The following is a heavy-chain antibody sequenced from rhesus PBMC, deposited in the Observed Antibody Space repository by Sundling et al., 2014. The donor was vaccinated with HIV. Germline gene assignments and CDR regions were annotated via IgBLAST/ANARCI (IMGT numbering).Heavy chain of an antibody. J-gene: IGHJ4*01. D-gene: IGHD3-3*01. Sequence: EVQLVESGGGLAKPGGSLRLSCAASGFSFSDHYMHWVRQAPGKGLEWVSGISYTGGNTYSADSVKGRFTISRENAENILYLQMDSLRAEDTAVYYCARETIWTGYYTGGYNFDYWGQGVLVTVSS. CDR2: ISYTGGNT. V-gene: IGHV3-59*01. CDR3: ARETIWTGYYTGGYNFDY. CDR1: GFSFSDHY.